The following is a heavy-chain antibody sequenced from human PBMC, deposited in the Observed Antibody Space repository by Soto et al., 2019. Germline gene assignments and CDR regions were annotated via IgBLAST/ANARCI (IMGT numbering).Heavy chain of an antibody. Sequence: SETLSLTCTVSGGSISSGGYYWSWIRQHPGKGLEWIGYIYYSGSTNYNPSLKSRVTISVDKSKNQFSLKLSSVTAADTAVYYCARVEGTTVTLFDYWGQGTLVTVSS. D-gene: IGHD4-17*01. CDR3: ARVEGTTVTLFDY. J-gene: IGHJ4*02. CDR2: IYYSGST. CDR1: GGSISSGGYY. V-gene: IGHV4-31*03.